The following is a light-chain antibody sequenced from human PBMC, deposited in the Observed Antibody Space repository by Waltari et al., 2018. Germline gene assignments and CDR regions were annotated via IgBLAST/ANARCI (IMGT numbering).Light chain of an antibody. J-gene: IGKJ1*01. Sequence: DIQMTQSPSTLSASVGDRVTITCRASQSINNWLAWYKQKPGKAPKVLIYKASSLESGVPSRFSGSGSGPEFTLTISSLQPDDFATYYCQQYQHYPLTFGQGTKVEIK. CDR3: QQYQHYPLT. V-gene: IGKV1-5*03. CDR2: KAS. CDR1: QSINNW.